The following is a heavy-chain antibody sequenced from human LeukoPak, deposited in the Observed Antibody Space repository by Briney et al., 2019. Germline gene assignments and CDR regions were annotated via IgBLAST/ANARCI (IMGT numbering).Heavy chain of an antibody. Sequence: PGGSLRLSCAASGFTFSSYSMNWVRQAPGKGMEWVSSISSSSSYIYYADSVKGRFTISRDNAKNSLYLQMNSLRAEDTAVYYCARGSRGIAVAGGDYWGQGTLVTVSS. CDR3: ARGSRGIAVAGGDY. D-gene: IGHD6-19*01. J-gene: IGHJ4*02. V-gene: IGHV3-21*01. CDR1: GFTFSSYS. CDR2: ISSSSSYI.